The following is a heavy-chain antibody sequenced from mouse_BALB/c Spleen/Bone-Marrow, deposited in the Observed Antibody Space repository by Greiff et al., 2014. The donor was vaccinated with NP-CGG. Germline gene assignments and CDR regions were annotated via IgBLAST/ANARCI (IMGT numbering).Heavy chain of an antibody. V-gene: IGHV1-80*01. D-gene: IGHD2-10*02. CDR3: ARQYGNYFDY. CDR1: GYAFSSYW. Sequence: VHLVESGAELVRPGSSVKISCKASGYAFSSYWMNWVKQRPGQGLEWIGQIYPGDGDTNYNGKFKGKATLTADKSSSTAYMQLSSPTSEDSAVYFCARQYGNYFDYWGQGTTLTVSS. J-gene: IGHJ2*01. CDR2: IYPGDGDT.